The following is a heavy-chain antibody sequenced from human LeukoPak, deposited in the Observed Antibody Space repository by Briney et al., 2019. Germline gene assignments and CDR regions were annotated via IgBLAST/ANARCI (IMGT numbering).Heavy chain of an antibody. Sequence: PGGSLRLSCAASGFTFSSYAMSWVRQAPGKGPEWVSAISGSGGSTYYADSVKGRFTISRDNSKNTLYLQMNSLRAEDTAVYYCAIYKWPYGAYYWGQGTLVTVSS. V-gene: IGHV3-23*01. D-gene: IGHD4-17*01. CDR1: GFTFSSYA. J-gene: IGHJ4*02. CDR2: ISGSGGST. CDR3: AIYKWPYGAYY.